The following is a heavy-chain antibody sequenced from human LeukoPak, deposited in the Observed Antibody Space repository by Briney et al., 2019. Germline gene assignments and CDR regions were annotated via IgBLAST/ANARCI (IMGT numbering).Heavy chain of an antibody. CDR3: AKRRRYYYDSSGYYYGIDY. CDR2: ISVSGGST. J-gene: IGHJ4*02. V-gene: IGHV3-23*01. CDR1: GFTFSSYA. Sequence: PGASLRLSCAASGFTFSSYAMSWVRQAPGKGLEWVSAISVSGGSTYYADSVKGRFTISRDNSKNTLYLQMNSLRAEDTAVYYCAKRRRYYYDSSGYYYGIDYWGQGTLVTVSS. D-gene: IGHD3-22*01.